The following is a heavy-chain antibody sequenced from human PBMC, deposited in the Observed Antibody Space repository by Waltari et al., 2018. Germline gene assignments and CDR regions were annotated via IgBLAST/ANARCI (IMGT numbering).Heavy chain of an antibody. CDR2: IYHSGGT. V-gene: IGHV4-38-2*01. D-gene: IGHD6-13*01. CDR1: GYSISSGYS. Sequence: QVQLQESGPGLVKPSETLSLTCAVSGYSISSGYSWGWIRQPPGKGLEWIGSIYHSGGTYYNPSLKSRVTRSVDTSKNQFSLKLSSVTAADTAVYYCARAGVAAAEFSYGMDVWGQGTTVTVSS. CDR3: ARAGVAAAEFSYGMDV. J-gene: IGHJ6*02.